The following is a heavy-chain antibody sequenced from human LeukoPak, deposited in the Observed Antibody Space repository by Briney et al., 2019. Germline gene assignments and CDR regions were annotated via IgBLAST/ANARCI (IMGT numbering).Heavy chain of an antibody. CDR3: ARDYYDILTGYPTDFDY. CDR2: ISSSSSYI. J-gene: IGHJ4*02. D-gene: IGHD3-9*01. CDR1: GFTFSSYS. Sequence: GGSLRLSCAASGFTFSSYSMNWVRQAPGKGLEWVSSISSSSSYIYYADSVKGRFTISRDNAKNSLYLQMNSLRAEDTAVYYCARDYYDILTGYPTDFDYWGQGTLVTVSS. V-gene: IGHV3-21*01.